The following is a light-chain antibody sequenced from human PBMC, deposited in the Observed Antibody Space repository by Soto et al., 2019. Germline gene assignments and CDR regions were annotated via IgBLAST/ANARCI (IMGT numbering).Light chain of an antibody. CDR1: QSVSSSY. J-gene: IGKJ1*01. CDR3: QQYGSSPGWT. Sequence: EIVLTQSPCTLSLSPGERATLSCRASQSVSSSYLASYQQKPRQAPSLLIYGAFSRAAGIPDRFSGSGSGTDFSLTISRREPEDFAVYYCQQYGSSPGWTFGQGTKVDIK. CDR2: GAF. V-gene: IGKV3-20*01.